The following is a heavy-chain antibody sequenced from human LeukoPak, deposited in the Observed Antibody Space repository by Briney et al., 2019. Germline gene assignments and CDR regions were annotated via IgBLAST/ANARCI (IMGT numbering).Heavy chain of an antibody. D-gene: IGHD5-18*01. Sequence: GGSLRLSCAASGFTFDDYAMNWVRQVPGRELEWVSGINWNGRITEYADSVKDRFTISRQNTKNSLYLYMNNLGGEDTALYFCARGSVQLWLRDTYYYMDVWGKGTTVTVSS. V-gene: IGHV3-20*04. CDR1: GFTFDDYA. J-gene: IGHJ6*03. CDR3: ARGSVQLWLRDTYYYMDV. CDR2: INWNGRIT.